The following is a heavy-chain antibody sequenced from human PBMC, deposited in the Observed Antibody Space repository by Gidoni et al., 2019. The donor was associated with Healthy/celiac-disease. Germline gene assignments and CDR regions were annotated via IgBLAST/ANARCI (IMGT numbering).Heavy chain of an antibody. J-gene: IGHJ4*02. V-gene: IGHV4-31*03. CDR3: ARVILFGGYNYVDY. CDR2: IYYSGST. D-gene: IGHD5-12*01. Sequence: QVQLQESGPGLVTPSQTLSLTCTVSGGSISSGGYYWSWIRQPPGKGLEWIGYIYYSGSTYYNPSLKSRVTISVDTSKNQFSLKLSSVTAADTAVYYCARVILFGGYNYVDYWGQGTLVTVSS. CDR1: GGSISSGGYY.